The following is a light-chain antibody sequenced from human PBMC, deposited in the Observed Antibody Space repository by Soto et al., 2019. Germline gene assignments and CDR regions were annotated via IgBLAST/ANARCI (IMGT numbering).Light chain of an antibody. V-gene: IGLV2-8*01. CDR2: EVI. Sequence: QSVLTQPPSASGSPGQSVTISCTGTSSDVGGYNYVSWYQQHPGKAPKLMIYEVIKRPSGVPDRFSGSKSGNTASLTVSGLQAEDEADYYCRSYAGGSVVFGGGTKVTVL. CDR3: RSYAGGSVV. J-gene: IGLJ2*01. CDR1: SSDVGGYNY.